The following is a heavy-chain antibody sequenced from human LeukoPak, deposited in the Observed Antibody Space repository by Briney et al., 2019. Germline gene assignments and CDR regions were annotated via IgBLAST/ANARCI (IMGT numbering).Heavy chain of an antibody. CDR2: IYYSGST. CDR1: GGSISSGDYY. CDR3: ARQMDIVVVVAATTHFDY. D-gene: IGHD2-15*01. J-gene: IGHJ4*02. V-gene: IGHV4-30-4*01. Sequence: RTSETLSLTCTVSGGSISSGDYYWSWIRQPPGKGLEWIGYIYYSGSTYYNPSLKSRVTISVDTSKNQFSLKLSSVTAADTAVYYCARQMDIVVVVAATTHFDYWGQGTLVTVSS.